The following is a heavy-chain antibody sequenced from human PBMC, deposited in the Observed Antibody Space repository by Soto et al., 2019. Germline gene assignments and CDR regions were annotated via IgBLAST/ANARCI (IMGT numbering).Heavy chain of an antibody. Sequence: GASVKVSCKASGGTFSSYAISWVRQAPGQGLEWMGGIIPIFGTANYAQKFQGRVTITADESTSTAHMELSSLRSEDTAVYYCATPSSDHAFDIWGQGTMVTVSS. CDR3: ATPSSDHAFDI. J-gene: IGHJ3*02. CDR1: GGTFSSYA. CDR2: IIPIFGTA. V-gene: IGHV1-69*13.